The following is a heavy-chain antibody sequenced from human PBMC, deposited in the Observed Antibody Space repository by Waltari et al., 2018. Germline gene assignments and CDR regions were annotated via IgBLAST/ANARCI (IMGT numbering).Heavy chain of an antibody. CDR3: ARGRDDHTPTIYFEH. CDR1: EITFSDNY. V-gene: IGHV3-7*01. CDR2: IKKDGSEE. J-gene: IGHJ4*02. D-gene: IGHD3-3*01. Sequence: EVQLVESGGGLVQPGGCLRLRCAASEITFSDNYMHWVRQAPGKGLQWVANIKKDGSEEDYVDSVRGRFTISRDNAKNSLYLQMNSLRPEDTAVYYCARGRDDHTPTIYFEHWGQGTLVSVSS.